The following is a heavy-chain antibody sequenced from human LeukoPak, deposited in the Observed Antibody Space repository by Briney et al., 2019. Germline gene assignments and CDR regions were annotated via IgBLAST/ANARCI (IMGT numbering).Heavy chain of an antibody. Sequence: SVKVSCKASGGTFSSYAISWVRQAPGQGLEWMGRIIPILGIANYAQKFQGRVTITADKSTSTAYMELSSLRSEDTAVYYCGVGGATGRVYFDYWGQGTLVTVSS. J-gene: IGHJ4*02. V-gene: IGHV1-69*04. D-gene: IGHD1-26*01. CDR1: GGTFSSYA. CDR2: IIPILGIA. CDR3: GVGGATGRVYFDY.